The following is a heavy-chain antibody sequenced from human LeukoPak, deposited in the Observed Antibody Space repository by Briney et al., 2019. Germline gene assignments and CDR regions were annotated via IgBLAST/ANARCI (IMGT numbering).Heavy chain of an antibody. CDR1: GFTFNNYW. V-gene: IGHV3-7*01. J-gene: IGHJ4*02. CDR2: IKQDGSEK. D-gene: IGHD6-6*01. Sequence: GGSLRLSCAASGFTFNNYWMNWVRQAPGKGLEWVANIKQDGSEKYYVDSVKGRFTISRDNAKNPLYLQMNSLRAEDTAVYYCARDPYSSSSFDFWGQGTPVTVSS. CDR3: ARDPYSSSSFDF.